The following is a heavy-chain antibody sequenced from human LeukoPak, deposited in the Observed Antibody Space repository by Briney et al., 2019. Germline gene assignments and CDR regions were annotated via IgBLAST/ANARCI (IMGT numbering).Heavy chain of an antibody. CDR1: GYTFTSYG. Sequence: GASVKVSFKGSGYTFTSYGISWVPQAPGQGLEWMGWISAYNGNTNYAQKLQGRVTMTTDASTSTTYMELRSLRSDDTAVYYCARVSRGFDYWGEGALVTVSS. J-gene: IGHJ4*02. V-gene: IGHV1-18*01. CDR2: ISAYNGNT. CDR3: ARVSRGFDY.